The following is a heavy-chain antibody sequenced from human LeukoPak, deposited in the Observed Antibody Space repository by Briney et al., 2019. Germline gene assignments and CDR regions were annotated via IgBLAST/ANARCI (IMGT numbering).Heavy chain of an antibody. Sequence: GGSLRLSCAASAFTFNTYAMHWVRQAPGKGLEWVAFISYDGSNKYYADSVKGRFTISRDDSMYTLYLQMNSLRGEDTAVYYCVRGGIGYNFYGLDVWGQGTTVTVSS. D-gene: IGHD5-24*01. J-gene: IGHJ6*02. CDR2: ISYDGSNK. V-gene: IGHV3-30-3*01. CDR1: AFTFNTYA. CDR3: VRGGIGYNFYGLDV.